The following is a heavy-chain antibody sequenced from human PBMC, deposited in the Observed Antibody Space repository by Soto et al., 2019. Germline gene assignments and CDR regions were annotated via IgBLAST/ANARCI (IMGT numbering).Heavy chain of an antibody. Sequence: QVQLVQSGAEVKKPGSSVKVSCKASGGTFSSYAISWVRQAPGQGLEWMGGIIPIFGTANYAQKFQGRVTITAEESTRTAYMERSSLRSEDTAVYYCARQSGYCSGGSCLYYYYYGMDVWGQGTTVTVSS. V-gene: IGHV1-69*01. CDR3: ARQSGYCSGGSCLYYYYYGMDV. CDR2: IIPIFGTA. CDR1: GGTFSSYA. J-gene: IGHJ6*02. D-gene: IGHD2-15*01.